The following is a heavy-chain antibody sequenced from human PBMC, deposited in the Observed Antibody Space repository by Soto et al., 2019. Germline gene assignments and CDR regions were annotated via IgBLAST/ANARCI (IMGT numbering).Heavy chain of an antibody. D-gene: IGHD3-3*01. J-gene: IGHJ4*02. V-gene: IGHV3-7*01. Sequence: EVLLVESGGGLVQPGGSMRLSCAASGFTFSGYWMSWVRQAPGKGLEWVANLRYDESEQHYVDSVEGRFTISRDNAKNSLFLQMHSLRAEDTAVYFCGRVFGAYNFVDWWGQGTLVTVSS. CDR3: GRVFGAYNFVDW. CDR1: GFTFSGYW. CDR2: LRYDESEQ.